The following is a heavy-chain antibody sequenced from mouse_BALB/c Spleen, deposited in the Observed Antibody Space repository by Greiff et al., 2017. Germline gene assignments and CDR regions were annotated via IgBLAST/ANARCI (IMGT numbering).Heavy chain of an antibody. Sequence: QVQLQQSGPGLVQPSQSLSITCTVSGFSLTSYGVHWVRQSPGKGLEWLGVIWSGGSTDYNAAFISRLSISKDNSKSQVFFKMNSLQANDTAIYYCARGDYGNYLNYAMDYWGQGTSVTVSS. CDR3: ARGDYGNYLNYAMDY. CDR2: IWSGGST. J-gene: IGHJ4*01. V-gene: IGHV2-2*02. CDR1: GFSLTSYG. D-gene: IGHD2-1*01.